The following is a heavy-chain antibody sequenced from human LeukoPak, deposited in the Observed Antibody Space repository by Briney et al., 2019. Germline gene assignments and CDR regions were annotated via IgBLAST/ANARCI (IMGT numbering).Heavy chain of an antibody. CDR1: GFTFSSYA. Sequence: GGSLRLSCAASGFTFSSYAMSWVRQAPGKGLEWVSAISGSGGSAYYADSVKGRFTISRDNSKNTLYLQMNSLRAEDTAVYYCARDRREYDFWSGYYDYWGQGTLVTVSS. V-gene: IGHV3-23*01. CDR2: ISGSGGSA. CDR3: ARDRREYDFWSGYYDY. J-gene: IGHJ4*02. D-gene: IGHD3-3*01.